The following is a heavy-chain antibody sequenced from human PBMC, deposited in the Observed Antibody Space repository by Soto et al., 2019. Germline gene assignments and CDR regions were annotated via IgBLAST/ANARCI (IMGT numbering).Heavy chain of an antibody. CDR3: ARRGYCSGGSCHSAAFDI. J-gene: IGHJ3*02. V-gene: IGHV5-51*01. D-gene: IGHD2-15*01. CDR1: GYSFTSYW. Sequence: GESLKISCRGSGYSFTSYWIGWVRQMPGKGLEWMGIIYPGDSDARYSPSFQGQVTISADKSITTAYLQWSSLKASDTAMYYCARRGYCSGGSCHSAAFDIWGQGTMVTV. CDR2: IYPGDSDA.